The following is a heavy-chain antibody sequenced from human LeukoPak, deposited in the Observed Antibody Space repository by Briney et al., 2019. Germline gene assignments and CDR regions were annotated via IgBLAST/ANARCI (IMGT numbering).Heavy chain of an antibody. Sequence: GASVKVSCKASGYTFTGYYMHWVRQAPGQGLEWMGWINPNSGGTNYAQKFQGRVTMTRDTSISTAYMELSRLRSDDTAVYYCARDLGYCSSTSCYAGYYYYGMDVWGQGTTVTVSS. V-gene: IGHV1-2*02. J-gene: IGHJ6*02. D-gene: IGHD2-2*01. CDR1: GYTFTGYY. CDR2: INPNSGGT. CDR3: ARDLGYCSSTSCYAGYYYYGMDV.